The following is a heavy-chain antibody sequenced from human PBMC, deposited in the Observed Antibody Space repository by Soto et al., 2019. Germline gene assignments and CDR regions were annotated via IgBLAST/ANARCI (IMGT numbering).Heavy chain of an antibody. CDR3: ARVPGLGIEVVWFDP. CDR1: GGSISSGDYY. D-gene: IGHD7-27*01. J-gene: IGHJ5*02. V-gene: IGHV4-30-4*01. Sequence: QVQLQESGPGLVKPSQTLSLTCTVSGGSISSGDYYWSWIRQPPGKGLEWIGYIYYSGSTYYNPSLTSRVTISVDTSKNQFSLKLSSVTAADTAVYYCARVPGLGIEVVWFDPWGQGTRVTVSS. CDR2: IYYSGST.